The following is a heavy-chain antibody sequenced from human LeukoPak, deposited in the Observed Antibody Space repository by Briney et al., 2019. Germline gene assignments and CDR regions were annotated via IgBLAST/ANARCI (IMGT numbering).Heavy chain of an antibody. Sequence: GSSVKVSCKASGYAFTSYDINWVRQPTGQGLEWMGWMNPNTGDTGYAQKFQGRVTMTRNTSISTAYMELSSLNSEDTAVFYCARVLGYCSGDGCTDWFDPWGQGTLVTVSS. D-gene: IGHD2-15*01. CDR3: ARVLGYCSGDGCTDWFDP. V-gene: IGHV1-8*01. J-gene: IGHJ5*02. CDR2: MNPNTGDT. CDR1: GYAFTSYD.